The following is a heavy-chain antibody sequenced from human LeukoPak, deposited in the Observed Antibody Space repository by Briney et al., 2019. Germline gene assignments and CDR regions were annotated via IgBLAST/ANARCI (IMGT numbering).Heavy chain of an antibody. CDR1: GYTFTSYD. V-gene: IGHV1-8*01. J-gene: IGHJ6*02. Sequence: ASVKVSCKASGYTFTSYDINWVRQATGQGLEWMGWMNPNSGNTGYAQKFQGRVTMTRNTSISTAYMELSSLRSEDTAVYYCARDLGSSSWYENYGMDVWGQGTTVTVSS. CDR2: MNPNSGNT. CDR3: ARDLGSSSWYENYGMDV. D-gene: IGHD6-13*01.